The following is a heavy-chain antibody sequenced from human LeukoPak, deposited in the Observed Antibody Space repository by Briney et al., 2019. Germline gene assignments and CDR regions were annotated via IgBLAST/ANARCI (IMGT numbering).Heavy chain of an antibody. Sequence: GGSLRLSCAASGFTFSSYAMPWVRQAPGKGLEWVAVVSYDGSNKYYADSVKGRFTISRDNSKNTLFLQMNSLRAEDTAVFYCARDGERYCSGGTCYYYDYWGQGTLVTVSS. V-gene: IGHV3-30-3*01. CDR2: VSYDGSNK. CDR3: ARDGERYCSGGTCYYYDY. D-gene: IGHD2-15*01. J-gene: IGHJ4*02. CDR1: GFTFSSYA.